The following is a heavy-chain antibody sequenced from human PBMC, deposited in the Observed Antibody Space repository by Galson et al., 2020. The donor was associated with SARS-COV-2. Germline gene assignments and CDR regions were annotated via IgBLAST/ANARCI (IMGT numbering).Heavy chain of an antibody. CDR1: GGSISSYY. CDR3: ARDTAAGAYYWFDP. J-gene: IGHJ5*02. V-gene: IGHV4-4*07. D-gene: IGHD6-13*01. Sequence: SQTLTLTCNVSGGSISSYYWSWIRQPAGKGLEWIGRIYTSWSTNYNPSLKSRVTMSVDTSKNQFSLKLSSVTAADTAVYYCARDTAAGAYYWFDPWGQGTLVTVSA. CDR2: IYTSWST.